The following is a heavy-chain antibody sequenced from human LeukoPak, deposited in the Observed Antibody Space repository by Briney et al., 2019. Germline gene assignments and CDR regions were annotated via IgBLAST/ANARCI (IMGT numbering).Heavy chain of an antibody. J-gene: IGHJ4*02. V-gene: IGHV3-21*01. CDR1: GFTLTSLA. CDR2: SGTRRGTK. Sequence: PGGSLRLSCAASGFTLTSLAMHWVRQAPGKGLEWVSSSGTRRGTKFYADSVGARFPISRDSAKISVSLKINSLSAEDTAVYYCVVQITYGELSDPDFLGPGTLVNVFS. D-gene: IGHD3-16*02. CDR3: VVQITYGELSDPDF.